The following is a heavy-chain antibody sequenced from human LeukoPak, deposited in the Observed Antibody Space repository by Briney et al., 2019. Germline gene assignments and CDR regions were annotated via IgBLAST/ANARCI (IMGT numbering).Heavy chain of an antibody. D-gene: IGHD2-8*02. J-gene: IGHJ4*02. CDR1: GYILTEYD. CDR2: IIPDSGGT. Sequence: ASVKVSCKASGYILTEYDFHWVRQAPGQGLEWMGFIIPDSGGTTYQHKFQGRVTMTRDTSISTFYMELSSLRPDDTAVYYCSTDHKYCTGADCGVFWGQGTLITVSS. CDR3: STDHKYCTGADCGVF. V-gene: IGHV1-2*02.